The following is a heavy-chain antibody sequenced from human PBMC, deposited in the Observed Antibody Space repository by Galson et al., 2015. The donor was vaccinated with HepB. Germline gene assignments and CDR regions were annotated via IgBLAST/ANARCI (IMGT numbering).Heavy chain of an antibody. CDR1: EFTFSIYA. Sequence: SLRVSCAVSEFTFSIYAMSWARQAPGKGLEWVSAISGSGDSTYYADSAKGRFTISRDNSKNTLYLQMNSLRAEDTAVYYCAKHSVFQLWPRGSYFDYWGQGALVAVSS. J-gene: IGHJ4*02. CDR2: ISGSGDST. D-gene: IGHD5-18*01. CDR3: AKHSVFQLWPRGSYFDY. V-gene: IGHV3-23*01.